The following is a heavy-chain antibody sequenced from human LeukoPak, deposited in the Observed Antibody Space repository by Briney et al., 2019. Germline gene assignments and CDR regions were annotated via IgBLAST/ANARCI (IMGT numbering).Heavy chain of an antibody. D-gene: IGHD4-11*01. CDR3: VRLDYSNFFDY. J-gene: IGHJ4*02. Sequence: SETLSLTCTVSGGSISNYYWSWIRQPPGKGLEWIGYIYYSGTTNFNPSLKSRVTISVDSSKNQFSLKLSSVTAADTAIYYCVRLDYSNFFDYWGQGNLVTVSS. V-gene: IGHV4-59*01. CDR1: GGSISNYY. CDR2: IYYSGTT.